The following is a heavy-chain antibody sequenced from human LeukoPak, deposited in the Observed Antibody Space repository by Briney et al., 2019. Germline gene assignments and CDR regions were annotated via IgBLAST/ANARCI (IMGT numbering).Heavy chain of an antibody. J-gene: IGHJ4*02. CDR2: IYYSGST. CDR3: ARGSSGWPLSFDF. Sequence: SETLSLTCTVSGDSISSSTYYWGWIRQPPGKGLEWIGSIYYSGSTYYNPSLKSRVTVSVDTSKSQCPLKLSSVTAADTAVYYCARGSSGWPLSFDFWGLGTLVTVSS. V-gene: IGHV4-39*01. D-gene: IGHD6-19*01. CDR1: GDSISSSTYY.